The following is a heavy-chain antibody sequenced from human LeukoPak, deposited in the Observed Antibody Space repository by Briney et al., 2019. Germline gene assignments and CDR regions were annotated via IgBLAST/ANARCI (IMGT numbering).Heavy chain of an antibody. V-gene: IGHV3-30-3*01. CDR1: GFTFSSYA. Sequence: GRSLRPSCAASGFTFSSYAMHWVRQAPGKGLEWVALISYDGSNKYYADSVKGRFTISRDNSKNTLYLQMNSLRAEDTAVYYCAREVTTVGSTRFDSWGQGTLVTVSS. J-gene: IGHJ4*02. D-gene: IGHD4-17*01. CDR3: AREVTTVGSTRFDS. CDR2: ISYDGSNK.